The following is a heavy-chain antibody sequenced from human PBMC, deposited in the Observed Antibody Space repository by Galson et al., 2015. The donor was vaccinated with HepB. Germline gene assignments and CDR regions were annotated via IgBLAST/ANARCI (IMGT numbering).Heavy chain of an antibody. CDR3: AEGRRWSDY. Sequence: ETLSLTCTVSGDSIGNYNWVWIRRPPGKGLEWIGYFSKTGSADYNPSLKSRVTISGDTSNNQFSLKLTSVTAADTAVYYCAEGRRWSDYWGQGTLVTVSS. CDR2: FSKTGSA. V-gene: IGHV4-59*01. J-gene: IGHJ4*02. CDR1: GDSIGNYN. D-gene: IGHD4-23*01.